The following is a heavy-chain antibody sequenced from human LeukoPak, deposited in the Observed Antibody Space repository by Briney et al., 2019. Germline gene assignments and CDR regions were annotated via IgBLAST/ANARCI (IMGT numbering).Heavy chain of an antibody. D-gene: IGHD3-22*01. V-gene: IGHV3-11*01. CDR3: ARDFAMIVSF. J-gene: IGHJ4*02. Sequence: GGSLRLSCAASGFTVSSNYMSWVRQAPGKGLEWVSYISSSGSTIYYADSVKGRFTISRDNAKNSLYLQMNSLRAEDTAVYYCARDFAMIVSFGGQGTLVTVSS. CDR1: GFTVSSNY. CDR2: ISSSGSTI.